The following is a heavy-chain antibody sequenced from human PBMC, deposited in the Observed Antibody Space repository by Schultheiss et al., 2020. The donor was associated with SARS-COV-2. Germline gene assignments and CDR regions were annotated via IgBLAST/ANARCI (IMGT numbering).Heavy chain of an antibody. J-gene: IGHJ4*02. CDR1: GGSISSGGYY. V-gene: IGHV4-31*03. CDR2: IYYSGST. CDR3: VRHKVGVSNYFDY. D-gene: IGHD3-10*01. Sequence: SQTLSLTCTVSGGSISSGGYYWSWIRQHPGKGLEWIGYIYYSGSTYYNPSLKSRVTISVDTSKNQFSLKLSSVTAADTAVYHCVRHKVGVSNYFDYWGQGTLVTVSS.